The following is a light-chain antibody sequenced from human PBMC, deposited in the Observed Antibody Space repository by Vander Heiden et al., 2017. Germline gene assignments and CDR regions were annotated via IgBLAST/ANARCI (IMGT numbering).Light chain of an antibody. CDR3: CSYSSTSTPYV. Sequence: QSALIQPASVSVSPGQSITSSCTGSTADVGTYNYVSWDQHHPGKVPRLIIFDVDNRASGVSSRFSGSKSGHTASLTISGLQTEDEADYYCCSYSSTSTPYVFGTGTKVSVL. CDR1: TADVGTYNY. V-gene: IGLV2-14*03. CDR2: DVD. J-gene: IGLJ1*01.